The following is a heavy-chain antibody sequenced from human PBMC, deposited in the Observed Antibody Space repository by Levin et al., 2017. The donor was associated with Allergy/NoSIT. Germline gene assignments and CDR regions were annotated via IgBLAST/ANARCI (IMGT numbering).Heavy chain of an antibody. CDR3: ARGTAGGSWG. J-gene: IGHJ4*02. Sequence: PSETLSLTCAISGDSVSSNSAAWNWIRQSPSRGLEWLGRTYYRSKWSYDYALSVNSRITINPDTSKNQFSLQLNSVTPVDTAVYYCARGTAGGSWGWAQGTLVTVSS. CDR2: TYYRSKWSY. D-gene: IGHD6-13*01. CDR1: GDSVSSNSAA. V-gene: IGHV6-1*01.